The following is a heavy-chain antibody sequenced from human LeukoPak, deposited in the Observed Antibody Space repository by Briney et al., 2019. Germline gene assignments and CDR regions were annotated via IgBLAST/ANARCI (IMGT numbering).Heavy chain of an antibody. CDR1: GYTFTGYY. CDR2: INPNSGNT. V-gene: IGHV1-8*02. Sequence: GASVKVSCKASGYTFTGYYMHWVRQAPGQGLEWMGWINPNSGNTGYAQKFQGRVTMTEDTSTDTAYMELSSLRSEDTAVYYCATDGGIAVAGTNGDFDYWGQGTLVTVSS. J-gene: IGHJ4*02. CDR3: ATDGGIAVAGTNGDFDY. D-gene: IGHD6-19*01.